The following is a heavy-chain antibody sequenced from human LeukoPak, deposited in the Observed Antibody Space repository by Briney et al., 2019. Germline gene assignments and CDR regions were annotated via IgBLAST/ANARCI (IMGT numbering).Heavy chain of an antibody. J-gene: IGHJ4*02. D-gene: IGHD3-22*01. CDR3: ARASGGYYWDFDY. CDR1: GDSISSYNYF. V-gene: IGHV4-39*01. Sequence: SETLSLTCTVSGDSISSYNYFRGWIRQPPGKGLEWVGSIYYRGNTYYNPSLKSRVTLSADTSKNQFSLKVTSVTAADTAVYYCARASGGYYWDFDYWGQGALVTVSS. CDR2: IYYRGNT.